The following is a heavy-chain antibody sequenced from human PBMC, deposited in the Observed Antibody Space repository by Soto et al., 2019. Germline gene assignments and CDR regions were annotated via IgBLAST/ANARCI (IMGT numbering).Heavy chain of an antibody. D-gene: IGHD6-13*01. CDR3: ARGEIAAALNWFDP. Sequence: GGSLRLSCKGSGYSFTSYWIGWVRQMPGKGLEWMGIIYPGDSDTRYSPSFQGQVTISADKSISTAYLQWSSLKASDTAMYYCARGEIAAALNWFDPWGQGTLVTVSS. CDR2: IYPGDSDT. V-gene: IGHV5-51*01. J-gene: IGHJ5*02. CDR1: GYSFTSYW.